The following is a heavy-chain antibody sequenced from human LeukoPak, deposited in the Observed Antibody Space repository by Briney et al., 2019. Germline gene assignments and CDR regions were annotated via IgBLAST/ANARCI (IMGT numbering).Heavy chain of an antibody. J-gene: IGHJ5*02. CDR2: INIGGTNT. CDR1: GFTFNDYY. D-gene: IGHD2-21*01. Sequence: GGSLRLSCAASGFTFNDYYMSWIRQTPGKGLEWLSYINIGGTNTHYADSVKGRFTTSRDNAKKSLYFEMNNLRAEDTAVYYCATYGGGFDTWGQGVLVTVSS. V-gene: IGHV3-11*01. CDR3: ATYGGGFDT.